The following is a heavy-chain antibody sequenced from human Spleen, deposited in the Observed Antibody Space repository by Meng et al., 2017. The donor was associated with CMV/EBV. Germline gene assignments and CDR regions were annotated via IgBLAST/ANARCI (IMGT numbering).Heavy chain of an antibody. CDR2: SYIGTGTT. Sequence: LSLTCAASGFTFTNHAMSGVRQATGQGLEWVSVSYIGTGTTYYSDSVKGRFTISRDNSKNTLSLQMNSLRAEDTAVYYCAKDGRGWSYYLDSWGQGTLVTVSS. CDR3: AKDGRGWSYYLDS. CDR1: GFTFTNHA. V-gene: IGHV3-23*03. J-gene: IGHJ4*02. D-gene: IGHD5-24*01.